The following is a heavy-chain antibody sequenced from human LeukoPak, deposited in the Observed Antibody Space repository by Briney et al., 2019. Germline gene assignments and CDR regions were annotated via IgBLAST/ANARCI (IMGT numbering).Heavy chain of an antibody. CDR3: ARGRGGDLDY. J-gene: IGHJ4*02. CDR2: ITGSSSYI. D-gene: IGHD2-21*02. V-gene: IGHV3-21*01. CDR1: GFTFSSYS. Sequence: GGSLRLSCAASGFTFSSYSMNWVRQAPGKGQEWVSSITGSSSYIYYADSVKGRFTISRDNAKNSLYLQMNSLRAEDTAVYYCARGRGGDLDYWGQGTLVTVSS.